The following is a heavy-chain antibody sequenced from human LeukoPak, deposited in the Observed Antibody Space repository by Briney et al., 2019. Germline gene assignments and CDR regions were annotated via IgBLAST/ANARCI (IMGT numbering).Heavy chain of an antibody. CDR1: GFTLDDYA. V-gene: IGHV3-9*03. Sequence: GRSLRLSCAASGFTLDDYAMHWVRQAPGEGLEWVSGISWNSGSIGYADSVKGRFTISRDNAKNSLYLQMNSLRAEDMALYYCAKGPYYYGSGTIGAFDIWGQGTMVTVSS. D-gene: IGHD3-10*01. J-gene: IGHJ3*02. CDR2: ISWNSGSI. CDR3: AKGPYYYGSGTIGAFDI.